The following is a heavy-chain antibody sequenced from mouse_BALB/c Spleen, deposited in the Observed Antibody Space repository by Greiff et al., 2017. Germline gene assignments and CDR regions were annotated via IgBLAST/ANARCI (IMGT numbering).Heavy chain of an antibody. D-gene: IGHD2-3*01. CDR1: GFTFSSFG. J-gene: IGHJ4*01. CDR2: ISSGSSTI. Sequence: EVMLVESGGGLVQPGGSRKLSCAASGFTFSSFGMHWVRQAPEKGLEWVAYISSGSSTIYYADTVKGRFTISRYNPKNTLFLQMTSLRSEDTAMYYCARLGLLHYYAMDYWGQGTSVTVSS. V-gene: IGHV5-17*02. CDR3: ARLGLLHYYAMDY.